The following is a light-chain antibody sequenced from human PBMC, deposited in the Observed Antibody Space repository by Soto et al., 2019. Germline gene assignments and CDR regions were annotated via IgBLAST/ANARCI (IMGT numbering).Light chain of an antibody. Sequence: QSALTQPPSASGSPGQSVTISCAGTSSDVGGYNYVSWYQQYPGKVPKLMLYEVSERPSGVPDRFSGSKSGNTAFLTVSGLQDEDASYYYCLSYADTAYVFGTGTKLTVL. CDR3: LSYADTAYV. J-gene: IGLJ1*01. CDR1: SSDVGGYNY. CDR2: EVS. V-gene: IGLV2-8*01.